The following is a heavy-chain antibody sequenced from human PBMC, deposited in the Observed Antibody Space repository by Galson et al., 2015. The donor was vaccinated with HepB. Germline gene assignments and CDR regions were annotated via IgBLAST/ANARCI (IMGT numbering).Heavy chain of an antibody. D-gene: IGHD3-10*02. V-gene: IGHV3-33*01. Sequence: SLRLSCAASGFTFNFYGMHWVRQAPGKGLEWVSVVYFDGSEKHYADPVKGRFTVSRDNSKNTLFLQMDSLRVEDTAVYYCARGPRNVFDALDVWGQGTMVTVSS. CDR3: ARGPRNVFDALDV. J-gene: IGHJ3*01. CDR1: GFTFNFYG. CDR2: VYFDGSEK.